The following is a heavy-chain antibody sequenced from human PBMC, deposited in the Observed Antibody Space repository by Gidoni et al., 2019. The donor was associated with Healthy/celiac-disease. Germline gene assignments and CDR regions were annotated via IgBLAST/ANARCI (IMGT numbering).Heavy chain of an antibody. D-gene: IGHD3-16*01. J-gene: IGHJ4*02. CDR3: ARDQGGHMITFGGTFDY. Sequence: EVQLVESGGGLVKPGGSLRLSCAASGFTFSSYSMNWVRQAPGKGLEWVSSISSSSSYIYYADSVKGRFTISRDNAKNSLYLQMNSLRAEDTAVYYCARDQGGHMITFGGTFDYWGQGTLVTVSS. CDR1: GFTFSSYS. CDR2: ISSSSSYI. V-gene: IGHV3-21*01.